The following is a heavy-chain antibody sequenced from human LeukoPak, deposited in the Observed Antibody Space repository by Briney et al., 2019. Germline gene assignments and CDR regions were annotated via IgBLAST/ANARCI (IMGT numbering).Heavy chain of an antibody. J-gene: IGHJ4*02. V-gene: IGHV1-8*03. Sequence: ASVKVSCKASGYTSTSYDINWVRQATGQGLEWMGWMNPNSGNTGYAQKFQGRVTITRNTSISTAYMELSSLRSEDTAVYYCARDSAAGYFDYWGQGTLVTVSS. D-gene: IGHD6-13*01. CDR2: MNPNSGNT. CDR1: GYTSTSYD. CDR3: ARDSAAGYFDY.